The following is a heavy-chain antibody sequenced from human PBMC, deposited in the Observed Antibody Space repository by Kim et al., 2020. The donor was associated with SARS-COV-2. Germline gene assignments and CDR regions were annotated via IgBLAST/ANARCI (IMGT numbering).Heavy chain of an antibody. J-gene: IGHJ6*02. CDR3: ARVVVVPAAMMDYYYYGMDV. D-gene: IGHD2-2*01. Sequence: GGSLRLSCAASGFTFSSYSMNWVRQAPGKGLEWVSSISSSSSYIYYADSVKGRFTISRDNAKNSLYLQMNSLRAEDTAVYYCARVVVVPAAMMDYYYYGMDVWGQGTTVTVSS. CDR1: GFTFSSYS. CDR2: ISSSSSYI. V-gene: IGHV3-21*01.